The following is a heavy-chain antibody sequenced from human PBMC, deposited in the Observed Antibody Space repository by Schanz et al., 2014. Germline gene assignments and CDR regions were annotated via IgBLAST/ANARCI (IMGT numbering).Heavy chain of an antibody. Sequence: QVQLVESGGGVVQPGRSLRLSCAASGFTFSSYGMHWVRQAPGKGLEWVAVIWYDGSNKYYADSVTGRFTISRDNSKNTLYLQMNSLRAEDTAVYYCAKDRSWDYDSSGYFDYWGQGTLVTVSS. V-gene: IGHV3-33*06. CDR3: AKDRSWDYDSSGYFDY. J-gene: IGHJ4*02. CDR2: IWYDGSNK. D-gene: IGHD3-22*01. CDR1: GFTFSSYG.